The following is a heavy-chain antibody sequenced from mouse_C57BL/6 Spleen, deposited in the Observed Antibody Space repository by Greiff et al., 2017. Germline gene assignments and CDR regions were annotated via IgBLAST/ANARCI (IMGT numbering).Heavy chain of an antibody. Sequence: QVQLQQPGPELVKPGASVQLSCKASGYTFTSYWMHWVKQRPGQGLEWIGNINPSNGGTNYNEKFKSKATLTVDKSSSTAYMQLSSLTSEDSAVYDCAKEGSSGYPYAYWGQGTLVTVS. V-gene: IGHV1-53*01. CDR3: AKEGSSGYPYAY. J-gene: IGHJ3*01. D-gene: IGHD3-2*02. CDR2: INPSNGGT. CDR1: GYTFTSYW.